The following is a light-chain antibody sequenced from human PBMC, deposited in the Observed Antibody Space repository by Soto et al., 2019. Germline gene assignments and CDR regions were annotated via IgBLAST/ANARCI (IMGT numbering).Light chain of an antibody. CDR2: DVT. J-gene: IGLJ3*02. CDR3: CSYTSSSSFRV. V-gene: IGLV2-14*03. CDR1: SSDIGAYNY. Sequence: QSALTQPASVSGSPGQSITISCAGSSSDIGAYNYVSWYQHHPGKAPKLMIYDVTNRPSGVSDRFSGSKSGNTASLTISGLQPEEEADDYCCSYTSSSSFRVFGGGTKLTVL.